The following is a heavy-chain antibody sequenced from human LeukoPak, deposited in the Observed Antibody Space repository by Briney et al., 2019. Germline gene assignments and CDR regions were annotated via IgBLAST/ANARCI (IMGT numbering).Heavy chain of an antibody. CDR2: ISACKGNT. V-gene: IGHV1-18*01. J-gene: IGHJ4*02. D-gene: IGHD2-8*01. Sequence: ASVKVSCKASGYTFTSYGINWVRQAPGQGLEWMGWISACKGNTNYAQKLQGPVTMPTHTSTSTAYMELRSLRSDDTAVYYCARGPAYSQYCANGVCYFLDHWGQGALVTVSS. CDR1: GYTFTSYG. CDR3: ARGPAYSQYCANGVCYFLDH.